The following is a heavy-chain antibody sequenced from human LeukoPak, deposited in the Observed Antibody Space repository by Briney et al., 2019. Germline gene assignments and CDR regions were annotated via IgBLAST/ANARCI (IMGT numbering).Heavy chain of an antibody. D-gene: IGHD3-9*01. CDR1: GGSFSGYY. Sequence: PSETLSLTCAVYGGSFSGYYWSWIRQPPGEGLEWIGEINHSGSTNYNPSLKSRVTISVDTSKNQFSLKLSSVTAADTAVYYCARGREYYDILTGYYKPPYYFDYWGQGTLVTVSS. J-gene: IGHJ4*02. V-gene: IGHV4-34*01. CDR3: ARGREYYDILTGYYKPPYYFDY. CDR2: INHSGST.